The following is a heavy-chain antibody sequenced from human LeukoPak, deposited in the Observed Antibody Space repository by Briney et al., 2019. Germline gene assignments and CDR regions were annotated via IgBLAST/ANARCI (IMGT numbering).Heavy chain of an antibody. D-gene: IGHD6-6*01. CDR2: IYSGGST. V-gene: IGHV3-53*01. J-gene: IGHJ4*02. Sequence: GGSLRLSCAASGFSVDSSDMLWVRQAPGKGPQWVSVIYSGGSTYYADSVKGRFTISRDNSKNTLYLQMNSLRAEDTAVYYCARGSSRQFDYWGQGTLVTVSS. CDR3: ARGSSRQFDY. CDR1: GFSVDSSD.